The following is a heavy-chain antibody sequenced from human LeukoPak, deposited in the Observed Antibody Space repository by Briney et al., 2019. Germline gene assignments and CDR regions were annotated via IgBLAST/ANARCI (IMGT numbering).Heavy chain of an antibody. V-gene: IGHV3-23*01. Sequence: PGGSLRLSCAASGFTFSTYAMSWVRQAPGKGLEWVSAFSGSGGSPFYADSVKGRFTISRDNSKNTLYLQMDSLRTEDTALYFCAKERGIYSGYEPLHYWGQGTLVTVSS. J-gene: IGHJ4*02. CDR1: GFTFSTYA. D-gene: IGHD5-12*01. CDR2: FSGSGGSP. CDR3: AKERGIYSGYEPLHY.